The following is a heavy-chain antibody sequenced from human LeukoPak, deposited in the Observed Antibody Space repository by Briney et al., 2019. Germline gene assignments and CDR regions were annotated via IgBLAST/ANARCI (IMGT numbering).Heavy chain of an antibody. CDR2: LWYDGRNK. Sequence: GGSLRLSCAPFGFTFRNYGMHWVRQAPGKGLEWVSGLWYDGRNKAYADSVKGRFTISRDNSENMLYLQMNSLRDEDTAVYYCARGLMTPNTYCDLWGQGTLVTVSS. D-gene: IGHD2-8*01. V-gene: IGHV3-33*01. CDR3: ARGLMTPNTYCDL. J-gene: IGHJ4*02. CDR1: GFTFRNYG.